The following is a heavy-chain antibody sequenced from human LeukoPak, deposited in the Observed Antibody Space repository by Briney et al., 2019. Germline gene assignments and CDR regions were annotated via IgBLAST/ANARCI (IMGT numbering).Heavy chain of an antibody. CDR1: GFTVSSNY. Sequence: GGSLRLSCAASGFTVSSNYMSWVRQAPGKGLEWVSVIYSGGTTYYADSMKGRFTISRDNSKNTLYLQMNSLRAEDTAVYYCATEGSSPAVFGSYWGQGTLVTVSS. CDR3: ATEGSSPAVFGSY. V-gene: IGHV3-53*01. CDR2: IYSGGTT. J-gene: IGHJ4*02. D-gene: IGHD6-13*01.